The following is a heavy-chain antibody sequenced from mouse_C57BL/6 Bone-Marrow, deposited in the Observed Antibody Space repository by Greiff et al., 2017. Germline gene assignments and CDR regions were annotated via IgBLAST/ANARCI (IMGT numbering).Heavy chain of an antibody. V-gene: IGHV1-64*01. CDR3: ARDYYGLCDY. D-gene: IGHD1-2*01. J-gene: IGHJ2*01. CDR2: IHPNSGST. Sequence: VQLQQPGTELVKPGASVKLSCKASGYTFTSYWMHWVKQRPGQGLEWIGMIHPNSGSTNYNEKFKSKATLTVDKSSSTAYMQLSSLTSEDSAVYYCARDYYGLCDYWGQGTTLTVSS. CDR1: GYTFTSYW.